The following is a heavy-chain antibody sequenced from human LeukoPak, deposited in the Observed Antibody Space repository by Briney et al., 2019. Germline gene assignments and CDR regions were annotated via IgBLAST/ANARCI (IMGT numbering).Heavy chain of an antibody. J-gene: IGHJ4*02. D-gene: IGHD3-16*01. CDR2: IFTSRST. Sequence: KSSETLSLTCTVSGGSIRGYYWSWIRQPAGEGLEWIGRIFTSRSTNYNPSLKSRVTMSVDTSRNQFSLRLSSVTAADTALYYCARDLGLSLDNWGQGILVTVSS. V-gene: IGHV4-4*07. CDR3: ARDLGLSLDN. CDR1: GGSIRGYY.